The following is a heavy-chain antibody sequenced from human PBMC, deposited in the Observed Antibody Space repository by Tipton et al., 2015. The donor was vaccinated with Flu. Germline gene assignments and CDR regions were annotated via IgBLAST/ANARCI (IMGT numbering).Heavy chain of an antibody. CDR2: IYHSGST. CDR1: GYSISSGYY. D-gene: IGHD3-16*01. V-gene: IGHV4-38-2*01. Sequence: TLSLTCAVSGYSISSGYYWGWIRQPPGKGLEWIGSIYHSGSTYYNPSLKSRVTISVDTSKNQFSLKLSSVTAADTAVYYCARADTDYDYVSVYFDYWGQGTLVTVSS. CDR3: ARADTDYDYVSVYFDY. J-gene: IGHJ4*02.